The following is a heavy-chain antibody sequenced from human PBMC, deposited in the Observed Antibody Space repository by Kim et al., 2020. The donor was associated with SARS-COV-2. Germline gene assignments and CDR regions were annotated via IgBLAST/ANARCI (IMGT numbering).Heavy chain of an antibody. J-gene: IGHJ6*02. CDR3: ARGGNNIVVVPAASVHYYYGRPV. Sequence: SETLSLTCTVSGGSISSGGYYWSWIRQHPGKGLEWIGYIYYSGSTYYNPSLKSRVTISVDTSKNQFSLKLSSVTAADTSVYYCARGGNNIVVVPAASVHYYYGRPVWGQGTTVTVSS. V-gene: IGHV4-31*03. CDR2: IYYSGST. CDR1: GGSISSGGYY. D-gene: IGHD2-2*01.